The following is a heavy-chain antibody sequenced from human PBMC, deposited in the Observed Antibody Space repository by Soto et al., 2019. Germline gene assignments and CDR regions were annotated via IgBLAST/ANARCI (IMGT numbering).Heavy chain of an antibody. J-gene: IGHJ4*02. V-gene: IGHV4-59*11. CDR2: IYYTGHA. D-gene: IGHD2-8*01. CDR3: ARYYCTTDTCYYFDS. Sequence: PSETLSLTCTVSGGSISPHYWSWIRQTPGKGLEWIGYIYYTGHANYNPSLKSRISFSVDTSRNQFSLMLSSVTAADTAVYYCARYYCTTDTCYYFDSWGRGTLVTVSS. CDR1: GGSISPHY.